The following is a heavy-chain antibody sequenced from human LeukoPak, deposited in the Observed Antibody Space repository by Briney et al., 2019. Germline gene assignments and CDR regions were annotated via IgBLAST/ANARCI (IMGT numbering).Heavy chain of an antibody. CDR2: IKQDGSEK. D-gene: IGHD6-19*01. V-gene: IGHV3-7*01. J-gene: IGHJ6*03. CDR3: ARGRGIAVAAPYYYYYYYMDV. CDR1: GFSFSSYW. Sequence: PGGSLRLSCAASGFSFSSYWMSWVRQAPGKGLEWVANIKQDGSEKYYVDSVKGRFTISRDNAKNSLYLQMNSLRAEDTAVYYCARGRGIAVAAPYYYYYYYMDVWGKGTTVTVSS.